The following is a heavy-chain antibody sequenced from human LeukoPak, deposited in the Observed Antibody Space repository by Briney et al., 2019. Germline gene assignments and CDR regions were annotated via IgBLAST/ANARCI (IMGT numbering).Heavy chain of an antibody. D-gene: IGHD6-13*01. CDR3: ARTLIAAAPFDY. CDR1: GYTFTGYY. CDR2: INPNSGGT. J-gene: IGHJ4*02. Sequence: ASVKVSCKASGYTFTGYYMHWVRQAPGQGLAWMGWINPNSGGTNYAQKFQGRVTMTRDTSISTAYMELSRLRSDDTAVYYCARTLIAAAPFDYWGQGTLVTVSS. V-gene: IGHV1-2*02.